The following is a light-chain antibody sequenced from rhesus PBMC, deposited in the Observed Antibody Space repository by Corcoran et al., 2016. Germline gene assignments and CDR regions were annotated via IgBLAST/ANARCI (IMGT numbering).Light chain of an antibody. V-gene: IGKV1-25*01. CDR2: EAS. CDR1: QGITND. Sequence: DIQMTQSPSSLSASVGDRVTITCRASQGITNDLAWYQQQPGESPKLLIFEASSLQSGIPSRFSGSGAGKDFTHTISSLQSEDFATYDCQHYYSNPRTFGQGTKVEIK. CDR3: QHYYSNPRT. J-gene: IGKJ1*01.